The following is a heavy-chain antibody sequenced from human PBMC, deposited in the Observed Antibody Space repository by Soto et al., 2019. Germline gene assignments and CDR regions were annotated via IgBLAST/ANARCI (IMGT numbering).Heavy chain of an antibody. CDR2: IYYSGST. D-gene: IGHD6-13*01. CDR3: ARVDEGIAASAFHY. CDR1: GGSISSYY. V-gene: IGHV4-59*01. Sequence: LSLTCTVSGGSISSYYWSWIRQPPGKGLEWIGYIYYSGSTNYNPSLKSRVTISVDTSKNQFSLKLSSVTAADTAVYYCARVDEGIAASAFHYWGQGTLVTVSS. J-gene: IGHJ4*02.